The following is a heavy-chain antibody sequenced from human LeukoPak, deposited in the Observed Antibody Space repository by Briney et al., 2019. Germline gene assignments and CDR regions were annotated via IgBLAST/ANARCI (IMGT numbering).Heavy chain of an antibody. CDR3: VRDPHALDY. CDR1: GFXFSSYS. V-gene: IGHV3-48*02. J-gene: IGHJ4*02. CDR2: ITSSGSPI. Sequence: GGSLRLSCAASGFXFSSYSINWVRQAPGKGLEWVSYITSSGSPIYYADSVKGRFTISRDNAKNSLYLQMNSLRDEDTAVYYCVRDPHALDYWGQGSLVTVSS.